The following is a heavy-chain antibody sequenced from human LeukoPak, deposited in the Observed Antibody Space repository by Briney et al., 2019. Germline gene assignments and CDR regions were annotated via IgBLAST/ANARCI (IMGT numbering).Heavy chain of an antibody. CDR2: IYYSGST. J-gene: IGHJ4*02. CDR1: GGSISSGGYY. Sequence: SETLSLTRTVSGGSISSGGYYWSWIRQHPGKGLEWIGYIYYSGSTYYNPSLKSRVTISVDTSKNQFSLKLSSVTAADTAVYYCARVDGYYYDSSGYDLWGQGTLVTVSS. CDR3: ARVDGYYYDSSGYDL. V-gene: IGHV4-31*03. D-gene: IGHD3-22*01.